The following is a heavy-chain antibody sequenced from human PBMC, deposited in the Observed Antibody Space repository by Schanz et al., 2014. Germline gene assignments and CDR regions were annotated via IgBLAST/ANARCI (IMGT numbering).Heavy chain of an antibody. V-gene: IGHV1-69*04. J-gene: IGHJ4*02. D-gene: IGHD5-12*01. CDR2: VIPVLAIT. CDR1: GGTFGNSA. Sequence: QVQLVQSGAEVKKPGSSVKVSCKASGGTFGNSAFSWVRQAPGQGLEWMVRVIPVLAITSHTQRFQDRVTVTADKATSTVYMELSSLRSDDTAIYYCARGAYSGYDHFDSWGQGTLVTVSS. CDR3: ARGAYSGYDHFDS.